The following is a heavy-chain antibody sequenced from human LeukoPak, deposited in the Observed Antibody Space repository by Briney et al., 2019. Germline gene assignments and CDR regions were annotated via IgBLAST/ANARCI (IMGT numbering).Heavy chain of an antibody. J-gene: IGHJ4*02. V-gene: IGHV3-30*18. D-gene: IGHD3-10*01. CDR3: VKERDEYTSGTCDY. CDR2: VSYDGSAT. CDR1: GFTFKNYG. Sequence: PGGSLRLSCAASGFTFKNYGMEWVRQAPDKGLQWVAVVSYDGSATHYRDSVKGRFTISRDNSKNTLYLQMDSLRPEDTAVYFCVKERDEYTSGTCDYWGQGTLVTVSS.